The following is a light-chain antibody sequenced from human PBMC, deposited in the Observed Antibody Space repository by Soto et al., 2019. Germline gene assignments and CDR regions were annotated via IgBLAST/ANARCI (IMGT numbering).Light chain of an antibody. CDR2: AAS. Sequence: DIQMTQSPSSLSASVGDRVTITCRASQSISSYLNWYQQKPGKAPKLLIYAASSLQSGVPSWFSGSGAGTDFTPTISSLQPEDFATYYCQQSYSTPRTFGQGTKVEIK. V-gene: IGKV1-39*01. J-gene: IGKJ1*01. CDR3: QQSYSTPRT. CDR1: QSISSY.